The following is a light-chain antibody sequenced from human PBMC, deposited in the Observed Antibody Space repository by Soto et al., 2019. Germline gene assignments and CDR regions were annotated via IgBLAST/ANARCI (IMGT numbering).Light chain of an antibody. CDR1: QSVSSSY. CDR3: QQYGSSPPLT. J-gene: IGKJ1*01. V-gene: IGKV3-20*01. Sequence: IVLTQSPGTLSLSPGERXXXXXXXXQSVSSSYLAWYQXXPGQAXXLXXYGASSRATGIPDRFSGSGSGTDFTLTISRLEPEDFAVYYCQQYGSSPPLTFGQGTKVDIK. CDR2: GAS.